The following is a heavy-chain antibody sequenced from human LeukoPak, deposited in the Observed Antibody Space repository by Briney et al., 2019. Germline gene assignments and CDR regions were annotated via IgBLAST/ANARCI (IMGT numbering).Heavy chain of an antibody. CDR3: ARDRSAAAAPFDY. J-gene: IGHJ4*02. Sequence: GGSLRLSCVASGFTFGKYWMSWVRQAPGKGLEWVSSISSSSSYIYYADSVKGRFTISRDNAKNSLYLQMNSLRAEDTAVYYCARDRSAAAAPFDYWGQGTLVTVSS. D-gene: IGHD6-13*01. CDR2: ISSSSSYI. CDR1: GFTFGKYW. V-gene: IGHV3-21*01.